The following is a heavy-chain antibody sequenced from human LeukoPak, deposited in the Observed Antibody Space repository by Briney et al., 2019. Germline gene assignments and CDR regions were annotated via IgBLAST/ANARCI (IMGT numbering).Heavy chain of an antibody. D-gene: IGHD6-13*01. CDR1: GYSISSGYY. CDR2: INHSGST. Sequence: SETLSLTCTVSGYSISSGYYWGWIRQPPGKGLEWIGEINHSGSTNYNPSLKSRVTISVDKSKNQFSLKLSSVTAADTAVYYCARDDSSSWYGAHYYYMDVWGKGTTVTVSS. J-gene: IGHJ6*03. CDR3: ARDDSSSWYGAHYYYMDV. V-gene: IGHV4-38-2*02.